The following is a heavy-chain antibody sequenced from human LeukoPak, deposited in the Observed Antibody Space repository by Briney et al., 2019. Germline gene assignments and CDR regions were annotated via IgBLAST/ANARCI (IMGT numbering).Heavy chain of an antibody. CDR1: GYTFTSYD. CDR2: MNPNSGNT. Sequence: ASVKVSCKASGYTFTSYDINWVRQATGQGLEWMGWMNPNSGNTGYAQKFQGRVTMTRNTSISTAYMELSSLRSEDTAVYYCATIDYGDYHSLDYWGQGTLVTVSS. V-gene: IGHV1-8*01. J-gene: IGHJ4*02. CDR3: ATIDYGDYHSLDY. D-gene: IGHD4-17*01.